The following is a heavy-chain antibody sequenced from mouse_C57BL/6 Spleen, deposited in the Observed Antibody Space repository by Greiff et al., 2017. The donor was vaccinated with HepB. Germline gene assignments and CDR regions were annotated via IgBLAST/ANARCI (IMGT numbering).Heavy chain of an antibody. Sequence: VQLQQSGAELARPGASVKMSCKASGYTFTSYTMHWVKQRPGQGLEWIGYINPSSGYTKYNQKFKDKATLTADKSSSTAYMQLSSLTSEDSAVYYCAGYGYDVNCYFDYWGQGTTLTVSS. J-gene: IGHJ2*01. CDR3: AGYGYDVNCYFDY. CDR1: GYTFTSYT. CDR2: INPSSGYT. D-gene: IGHD2-2*01. V-gene: IGHV1-4*01.